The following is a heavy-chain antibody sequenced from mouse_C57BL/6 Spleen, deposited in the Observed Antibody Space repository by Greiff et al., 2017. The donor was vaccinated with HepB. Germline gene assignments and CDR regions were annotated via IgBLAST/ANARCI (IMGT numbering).Heavy chain of an antibody. D-gene: IGHD2-3*01. CDR3: ARIGYDRHY. Sequence: EVKVEESGGGLVKPGGSLKLSCAASGFTFSSYTMSWVRQTPEKRLEWVATISGGGGNTYYPDSVKGRFTISRDNAKNTLYLQMSSLRSEDTALYYCARIGYDRHYWGQGTTLTVSS. J-gene: IGHJ2*01. CDR1: GFTFSSYT. V-gene: IGHV5-9*01. CDR2: ISGGGGNT.